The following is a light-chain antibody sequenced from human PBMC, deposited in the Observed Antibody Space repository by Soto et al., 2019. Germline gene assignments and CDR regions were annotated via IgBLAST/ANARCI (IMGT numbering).Light chain of an antibody. V-gene: IGLV2-14*01. CDR1: SSDVGAYNH. Sequence: QSALTQPASVSGSPGQSITISCTGTSSDVGAYNHVSWYQQYPGKAPKLMIYEVSNRPSGVSNRFSGSKSGNTASLTISGLQAEDEADYYCSSYTTSTTGVFGGGTKLTVL. J-gene: IGLJ3*02. CDR2: EVS. CDR3: SSYTTSTTGV.